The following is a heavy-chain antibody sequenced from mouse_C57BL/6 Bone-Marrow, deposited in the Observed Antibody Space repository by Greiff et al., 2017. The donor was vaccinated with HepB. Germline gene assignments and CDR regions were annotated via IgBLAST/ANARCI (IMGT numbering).Heavy chain of an antibody. CDR3: ARHYFGSSYCDY. V-gene: IGHV1-50*01. J-gene: IGHJ2*01. CDR1: GYTFTSYW. CDR2: IDPSDSYT. D-gene: IGHD1-1*01. Sequence: QVQLQQPGAELVKPGASVKLSCKASGYTFTSYWMQWVKQRPGQGLEWIGEIDPSDSYTNYNQKFKGKATLTVDTSSSTAYMQLSSLTSEDSAVYYCARHYFGSSYCDYWGQGTTLTVSS.